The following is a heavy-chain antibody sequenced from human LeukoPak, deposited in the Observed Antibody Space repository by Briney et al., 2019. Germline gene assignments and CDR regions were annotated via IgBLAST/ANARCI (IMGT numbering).Heavy chain of an antibody. CDR2: IIPIFGTA. Sequence: SVKVSCKASGGTFSSYAISWVRQAPGQGLEWMGGIIPIFGTANYAQKFQGRVTVTAEKSTSTAYMELSSLRSEDTAVYYCARADPFYGSGSYAGSWFDPWGQGTLVTVSS. CDR1: GGTFSSYA. D-gene: IGHD3-10*01. CDR3: ARADPFYGSGSYAGSWFDP. V-gene: IGHV1-69*06. J-gene: IGHJ5*02.